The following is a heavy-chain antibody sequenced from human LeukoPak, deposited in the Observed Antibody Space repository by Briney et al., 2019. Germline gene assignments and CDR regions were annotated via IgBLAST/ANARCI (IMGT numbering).Heavy chain of an antibody. CDR3: ARLTASDSSGVDY. CDR2: IYYSGST. CDR1: GGSISSYY. V-gene: IGHV4-59*08. Sequence: KPSETLSLTCTVSGGSISSYYWSWIRQPPGKGLEWIGYIYYSGSTNYNPSLKGRVTISVDTSKNQFSLKLSSVTAADTAVYYCARLTASDSSGVDYWGQGTLVTVSS. J-gene: IGHJ4*02. D-gene: IGHD6-19*01.